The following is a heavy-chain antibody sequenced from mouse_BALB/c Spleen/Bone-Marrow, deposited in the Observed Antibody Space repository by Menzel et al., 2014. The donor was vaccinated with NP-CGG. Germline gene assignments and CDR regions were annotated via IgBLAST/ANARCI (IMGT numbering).Heavy chain of an antibody. CDR2: ILPGSGST. CDR1: GYTFSGYW. J-gene: IGHJ3*01. D-gene: IGHD2-3*01. V-gene: IGHV1-9*01. CDR3: ARSRDGYYGFAY. Sequence: VQLQQSGAELMKPGASVKISCKATGYTFSGYWIEWVKQRPGHGLEWIGEILPGSGSTNYNENFKGKATLTADTSSNTAYMQLSSLTSEDSAVYYCARSRDGYYGFAYWGQGTLVTVSA.